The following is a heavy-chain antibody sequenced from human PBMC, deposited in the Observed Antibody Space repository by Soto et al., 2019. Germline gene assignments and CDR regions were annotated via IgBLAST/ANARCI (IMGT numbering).Heavy chain of an antibody. V-gene: IGHV4-39*01. D-gene: IGHD3-22*01. Sequence: SETLSLTCTVSGGSISSSSYYWGWIRQPPGKGLEWIGSIYYSGSTYYNPSLKSRVTISVDTSKNQFSLKLSSVTAADTAVYYCARQNSSGYLNYYFDYWGQGTLVTVSS. CDR2: IYYSGST. J-gene: IGHJ4*02. CDR1: GGSISSSSYY. CDR3: ARQNSSGYLNYYFDY.